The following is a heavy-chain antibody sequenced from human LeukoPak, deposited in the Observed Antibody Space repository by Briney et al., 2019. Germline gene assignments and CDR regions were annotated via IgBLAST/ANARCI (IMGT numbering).Heavy chain of an antibody. CDR3: TAGLYGYYFDY. V-gene: IGHV3-73*01. CDR2: IRSKANSYAT. CDR1: GFTFSGSA. Sequence: PGGSLRLSCAASGFTFSGSAMHWVRQASGKGLEGVGRIRSKANSYATAYAASVKGRFTISRDDSKNTAYLQMNSLKTEDTAVYYCTAGLYGYYFDYWGQGTLVTVSS. D-gene: IGHD2-2*02. J-gene: IGHJ4*02.